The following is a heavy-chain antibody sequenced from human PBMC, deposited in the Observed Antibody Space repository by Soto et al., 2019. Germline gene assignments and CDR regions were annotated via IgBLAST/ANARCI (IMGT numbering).Heavy chain of an antibody. Sequence: SETLSLTCTVSGGSISSYYWSWIRQPPGKGLEWIGYIYYSGSTNYNPSLKSRVTMSVDTSKNQFSLKLSSVTAADTAVYYCARTSRFDCWGQGTLVTAPQ. J-gene: IGHJ4*02. CDR1: GGSISSYY. CDR3: ARTSRFDC. D-gene: IGHD1-1*01. CDR2: IYYSGST. V-gene: IGHV4-59*04.